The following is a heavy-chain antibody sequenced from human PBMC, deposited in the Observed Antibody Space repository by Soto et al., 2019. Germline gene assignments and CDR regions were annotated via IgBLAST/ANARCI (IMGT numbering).Heavy chain of an antibody. J-gene: IGHJ4*02. Sequence: QVQLVQSGAEVKKPGASVKVSCKASGYTFTSYYMHWVRQAPGQGLEWMGIINPSGGSTSYAQKFQGRVTMTRDTSTSTVYMELSSLRSEDTAVYYCARVDTAMPSRLGYFDYWGQGTLVTVSS. D-gene: IGHD5-18*01. CDR2: INPSGGST. CDR1: GYTFTSYY. V-gene: IGHV1-46*01. CDR3: ARVDTAMPSRLGYFDY.